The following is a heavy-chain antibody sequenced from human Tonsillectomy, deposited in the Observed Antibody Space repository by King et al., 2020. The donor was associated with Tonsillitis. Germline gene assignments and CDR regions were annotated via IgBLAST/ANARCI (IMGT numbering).Heavy chain of an antibody. CDR2: ISWNSGSI. D-gene: IGHD6-19*01. V-gene: IGHV3-9*01. CDR3: AKDIGGLGDAFDI. J-gene: IGHJ3*02. Sequence: VQLVESGGGLVQPGRSLRLSCAASGFTFDDYAMHWVRQAPGKGLEWVSGISWNSGSIGYADSVKGRFTISRDNAKNSLYLQMNSLRAEDTALYYCAKDIGGLGDAFDIWGQGTMVTVSS. CDR1: GFTFDDYA.